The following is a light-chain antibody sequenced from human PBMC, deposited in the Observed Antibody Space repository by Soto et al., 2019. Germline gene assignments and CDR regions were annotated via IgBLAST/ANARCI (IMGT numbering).Light chain of an antibody. CDR1: SSNVGRYNY. Sequence: QSALTQPRSVSGSPGQSVTISYTGTSSNVGRYNYVSWYQQLPGKAPQLLIYDVAKRPSGVPDRFSGSKSGNTASLTISGLQAEDEADYFCSSYAGSNNFVLFGGGTKLTVL. CDR2: DVA. V-gene: IGLV2-11*01. J-gene: IGLJ2*01. CDR3: SSYAGSNNFVL.